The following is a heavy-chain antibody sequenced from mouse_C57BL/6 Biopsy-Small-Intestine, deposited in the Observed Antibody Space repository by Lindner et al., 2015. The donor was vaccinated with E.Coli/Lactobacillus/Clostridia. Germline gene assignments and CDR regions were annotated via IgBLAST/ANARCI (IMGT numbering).Heavy chain of an antibody. CDR2: ISACNGNT. CDR3: ARDSSSWYYYYYGMDV. V-gene: IGHV1-81*01. Sequence: SVKVSCKASGYTFTNYGISWVRQAPGQGLEWMGWISACNGNTNYAQKLQGRVTMTTDTSTSTAYMELRSLRSDDTAVYYCARDSSSWYYYYYGMDVWGQGTAVTVSS. D-gene: IGHD1-1*01. J-gene: IGHJ4*01. CDR1: GYTFTNYG.